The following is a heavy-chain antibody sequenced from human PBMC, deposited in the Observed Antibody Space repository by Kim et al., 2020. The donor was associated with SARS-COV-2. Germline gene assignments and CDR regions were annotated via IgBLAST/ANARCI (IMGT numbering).Heavy chain of an antibody. Sequence: SETLSLTCSVSGGSVIITNYYWAWFRQSPGKGLEWLGNVFYNGRAYPNPSLKSRLTMSVDTSKNQFSLRLTSVTAADTAVYYGARVTAGSQAEVAYWGQGRLVIVSS. V-gene: IGHV4-39*01. CDR2: VFYNGRA. CDR3: ARVTAGSQAEVAY. D-gene: IGHD3-16*01. CDR1: GGSVIITNYY. J-gene: IGHJ1*01.